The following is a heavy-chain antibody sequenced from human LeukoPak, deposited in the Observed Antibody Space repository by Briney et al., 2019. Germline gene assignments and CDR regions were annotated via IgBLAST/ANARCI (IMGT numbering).Heavy chain of an antibody. CDR3: ARGRGRYYGMDV. Sequence: KTSETLSLTCTIYGVSFSGYYWSWIRQHPGKGLEWIAEINHSGTTNYNPSLKSRVTISVDTSKKQFSLNLTSLTAADTAIYYCARGRGRYYGMDVWGQGTAVTVSS. CDR1: GVSFSGYY. J-gene: IGHJ6*02. CDR2: INHSGTT. V-gene: IGHV4-34*01.